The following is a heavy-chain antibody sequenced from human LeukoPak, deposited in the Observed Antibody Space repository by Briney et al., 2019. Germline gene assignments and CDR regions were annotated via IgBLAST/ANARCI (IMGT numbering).Heavy chain of an antibody. Sequence: GGPLRLSCVASGYTFSHYWMSWVRQTPGKGLEWVGRIRSNSDGGTIDYAAPVKGRFTLSRDDSKTTLYLQMNSLQTEDTAVYYCATDFYDSTWGQGTLVTVSS. CDR2: IRSNSDGGTI. J-gene: IGHJ5*02. CDR1: GYTFSHYW. D-gene: IGHD3-22*01. CDR3: ATDFYDST. V-gene: IGHV3-15*01.